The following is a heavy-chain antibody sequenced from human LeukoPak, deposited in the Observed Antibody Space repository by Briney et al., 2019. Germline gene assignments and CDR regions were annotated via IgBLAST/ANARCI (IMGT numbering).Heavy chain of an antibody. V-gene: IGHV3-11*06. CDR1: GFTFSDYY. D-gene: IGHD2-21*01. J-gene: IGHJ4*02. CDR2: ISSSSSYT. Sequence: GGSLRLSCAASGFTFSDYYMSWIRQAPGKGLEWVSYISSSSSYTNYADSVRGRFTISRDNSKNTLYLQMNSLRTEDTALYYCARDLSGQYSFDYWGQGTLVTVSS. CDR3: ARDLSGQYSFDY.